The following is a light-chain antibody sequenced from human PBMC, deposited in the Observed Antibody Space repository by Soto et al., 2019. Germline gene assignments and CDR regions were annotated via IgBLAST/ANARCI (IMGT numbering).Light chain of an antibody. CDR3: QQYSHWPQT. V-gene: IGKV3-15*01. CDR1: QSVRSS. CDR2: DAS. J-gene: IGKJ2*01. Sequence: EIVMTQSPVTLSVSPGERATLSCRASQSVRSSLAWFQQRPGQAPRLLIYDASTRATGFPARFSGSGSGTEFTLTISRLQSEDFAVYYCQQYSHWPQTFGQGTKWIS.